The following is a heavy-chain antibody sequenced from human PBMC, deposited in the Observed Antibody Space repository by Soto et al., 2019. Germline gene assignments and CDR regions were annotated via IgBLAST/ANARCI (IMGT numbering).Heavy chain of an antibody. D-gene: IGHD6-13*01. V-gene: IGHV1-8*01. CDR2: MNPDSGNT. CDR1: GYTFTSYD. J-gene: IGHJ6*02. CDR3: ARGPYSSSWYPYYYYGMDL. Sequence: ASVKVSCKASGYTFTSYDINWVRQATGQGLEWMGWMNPDSGNTGYAQKFQGRVTMTRNTSISTAYMELSSLRSEDTAVYYCARGPYSSSWYPYYYYGMDLWGQGTTVTVSS.